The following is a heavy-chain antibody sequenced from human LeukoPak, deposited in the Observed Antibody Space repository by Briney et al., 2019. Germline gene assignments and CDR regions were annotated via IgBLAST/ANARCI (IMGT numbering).Heavy chain of an antibody. V-gene: IGHV4-61*02. Sequence: SETLSLTCTVSGGSISSGSYYWSWIRQPAGKGLEWIGRIYTSGSTNYNPSLKSRVTISVDTSKNQFSLKLSSVTAADTAVYYCARGGHYYDSSGYYLDYFDYWGQGTLVTVSS. D-gene: IGHD3-22*01. CDR3: ARGGHYYDSSGYYLDYFDY. CDR2: IYTSGST. CDR1: GGSISSGSYY. J-gene: IGHJ4*02.